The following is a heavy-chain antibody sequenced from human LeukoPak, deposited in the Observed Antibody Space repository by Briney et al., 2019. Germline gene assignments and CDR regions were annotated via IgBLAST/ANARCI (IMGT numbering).Heavy chain of an antibody. CDR2: INIDGTDA. Sequence: GGSLRLSCAASGFSFSNSWMHWVRQPPGKGLVLVSRINIDGTDANYADSVKGRFIISRDNFKNTLFLEMYSLRVEDTGVYYCARSGGGYFDYWGQGDMVTVSS. D-gene: IGHD3-16*01. CDR1: GFSFSNSW. J-gene: IGHJ4*02. V-gene: IGHV3-74*01. CDR3: ARSGGGYFDY.